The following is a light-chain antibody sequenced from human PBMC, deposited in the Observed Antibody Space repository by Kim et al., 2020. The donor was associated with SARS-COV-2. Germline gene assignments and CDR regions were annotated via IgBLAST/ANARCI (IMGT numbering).Light chain of an antibody. Sequence: DFVMTQSPLSLSITPGEPASISCRSDQSLLHSNGHSYLAWYVQKPGQPPQLLIHLASSRASGVPDRFSGTGSGTEFTLNIGRVEADDVGIYYCMQALQTPHTFGGGTKVDIK. V-gene: IGKV2-28*01. CDR3: MQALQTPHT. J-gene: IGKJ4*01. CDR2: LAS. CDR1: QSLLHSNGHSY.